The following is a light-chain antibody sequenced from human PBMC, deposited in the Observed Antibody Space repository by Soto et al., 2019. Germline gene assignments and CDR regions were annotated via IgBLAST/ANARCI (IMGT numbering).Light chain of an antibody. CDR2: LTSDGSH. J-gene: IGLJ3*02. CDR1: SGHSSYA. V-gene: IGLV4-69*01. CDR3: QTWGNGIQV. Sequence: QSVLTQSPSASASLGASVKLTCTLRSGHSSYAIAWHQQQPEKGPRYLMELTSDGSHSKGDGIPDRFSGSSSGAERYLTISSLQSEDEADSCCQTWGNGIQVFGGGTKLSVL.